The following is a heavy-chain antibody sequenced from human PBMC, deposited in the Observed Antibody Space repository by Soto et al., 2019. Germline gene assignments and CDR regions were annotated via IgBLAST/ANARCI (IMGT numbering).Heavy chain of an antibody. CDR1: GGSIISSRYY. D-gene: IGHD4-4*01. CDR2: IYYSGST. V-gene: IGHV4-39*07. J-gene: IGHJ6*02. Sequence: SDTLSLTCTVSGGSIISSRYYWVWIRQPPGKGLEWIGSIYYSGSTYYNPSLKSRVTISVDTSTNQFSLKLSSVTASDTAVYYCAREAGSNYYYFYALDVWGQGTTVT. CDR3: AREAGSNYYYFYALDV.